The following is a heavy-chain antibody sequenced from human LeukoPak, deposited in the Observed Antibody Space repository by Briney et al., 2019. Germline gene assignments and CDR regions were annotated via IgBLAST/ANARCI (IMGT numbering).Heavy chain of an antibody. J-gene: IGHJ5*02. CDR2: IYHSGST. Sequence: SETLSLTCTVSGYSISSGYYWGWIRQPPGKGLEWIGSIYHSGSTYYNPSFKSRVTISVDTSKNQFSLKLSSVTAADTVVYYCARDSGSSTHDPWGQGTLVTVSS. V-gene: IGHV4-38-2*02. D-gene: IGHD2-2*01. CDR3: ARDSGSSTHDP. CDR1: GYSISSGYY.